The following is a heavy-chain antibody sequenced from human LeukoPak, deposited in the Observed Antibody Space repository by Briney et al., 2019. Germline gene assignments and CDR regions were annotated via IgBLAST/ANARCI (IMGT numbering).Heavy chain of an antibody. CDR2: INPNSGGT. D-gene: IGHD3-22*01. J-gene: IGHJ4*02. CDR3: ARGGKNYYDSSGYYSLFDY. CDR1: GYTFIGYY. Sequence: GASVKVSCKASGYTFIGYYMHWVRQAPGQGLEWTGRINPNSGGTNYAQKFQGRVTMTRDTSISTAYMELSRLRSDDTAVYYCARGGKNYYDSSGYYSLFDYWGQGTLVTVSS. V-gene: IGHV1-2*06.